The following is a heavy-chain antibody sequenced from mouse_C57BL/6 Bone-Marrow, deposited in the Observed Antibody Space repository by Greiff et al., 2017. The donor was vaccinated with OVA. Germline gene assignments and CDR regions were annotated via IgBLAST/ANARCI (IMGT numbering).Heavy chain of an antibody. CDR3: AGNTHINTGVATDAMDD. CDR1: GFSLTSYA. V-gene: IGHV2-9-1*01. D-gene: IGHD1-1*01. Sequence: VKLQESGPGLVAPSQSLSITCTVSGFSLTSYAISWVRQPPGKGLEWLGVIWTGGGTNYNSALKSRLSISKDNSKSRVFLKMNSRQTDDKARYYCAGNTHINTGVATDAMDDWGQGTSVTVSS. CDR2: IWTGGGT. J-gene: IGHJ4*01.